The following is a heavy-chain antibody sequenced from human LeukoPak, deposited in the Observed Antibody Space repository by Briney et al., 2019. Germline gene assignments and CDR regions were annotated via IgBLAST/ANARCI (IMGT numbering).Heavy chain of an antibody. Sequence: SETLSLTCTVSGGSISSYYWTWIRQPPGKGLEWIGYIYYSGSTNYSPSLKSRVTISVDTSKNQFSLKLTSVTAADTAVYYCARSSYYYGADALDIWGQGKMVTVSS. V-gene: IGHV4-59*01. J-gene: IGHJ3*02. D-gene: IGHD3-10*01. CDR1: GGSISSYY. CDR2: IYYSGST. CDR3: ARSSYYYGADALDI.